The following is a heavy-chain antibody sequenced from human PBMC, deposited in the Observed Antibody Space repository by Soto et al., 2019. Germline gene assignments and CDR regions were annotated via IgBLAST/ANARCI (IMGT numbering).Heavy chain of an antibody. Sequence: QVQLVQSGAEVKKPGASVKVSCKASGYTFTSYAMHWVRQAPGQRLEWMGWINAGNGNTKYSQKFQGRVTITRDTSGTTAYMELGGRRSEEPVVYSCARNRQPHPLYYFGPGSKSNGFDPWGQEPWSPSPQ. CDR3: ARNRQPHPLYYFGPGSKSNGFDP. V-gene: IGHV1-3*01. J-gene: IGHJ5*02. CDR1: GYTFTSYA. D-gene: IGHD3-10*01. CDR2: INAGNGNT.